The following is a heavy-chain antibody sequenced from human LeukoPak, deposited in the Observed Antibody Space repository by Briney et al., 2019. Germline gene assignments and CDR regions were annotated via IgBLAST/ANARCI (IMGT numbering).Heavy chain of an antibody. CDR3: ARRSNPPGRIDH. D-gene: IGHD1-14*01. CDR2: VDHSFGTT. CDR1: GFTFSSYA. J-gene: IGHJ4*02. V-gene: IGHV3-23*01. Sequence: GGSLRLSCTASGFTFSSYAMSWVRLAPGKGLEWVSTVDHSFGTTHYADSVKGRFTISRDNSKNTMYLQMDSLKGEDTAVYYCARRSNPPGRIDHWGQGTLVTVSS.